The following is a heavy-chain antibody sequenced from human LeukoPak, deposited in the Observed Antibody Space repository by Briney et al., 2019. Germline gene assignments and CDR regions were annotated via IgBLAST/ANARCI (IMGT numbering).Heavy chain of an antibody. Sequence: GGSLRLSCAASGFTFSTYSMNWVRQAPGKGLEWVSYISSSSSTIYYADSVKGRFTISRDNAKNSLFLQTNSLRAEDTAVYYCARDPVRRDSYWGQGTLVTVSS. J-gene: IGHJ4*02. CDR3: ARDPVRRDSY. V-gene: IGHV3-48*01. CDR1: GFTFSTYS. D-gene: IGHD3-10*01. CDR2: ISSSSSTI.